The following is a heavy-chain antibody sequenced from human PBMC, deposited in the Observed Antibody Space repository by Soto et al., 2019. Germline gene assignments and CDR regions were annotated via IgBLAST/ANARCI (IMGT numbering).Heavy chain of an antibody. Sequence: QVQLQQWGAGLLKPSETLSLTCAVYGGSFSGYYWSWIRQPPGKGLEWIGESNHLGSTNYNPSLKRRDPMSVDPSKTHISLTLTSVTAADTAVYSSATAFIGGITTDWGQGTLFIVSS. V-gene: IGHV4-34*01. J-gene: IGHJ4*02. CDR3: ATAFIGGITTD. D-gene: IGHD3-22*01. CDR2: SNHLGST. CDR1: GGSFSGYY.